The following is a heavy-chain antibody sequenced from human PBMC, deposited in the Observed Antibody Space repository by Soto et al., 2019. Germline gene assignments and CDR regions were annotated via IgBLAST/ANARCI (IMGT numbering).Heavy chain of an antibody. J-gene: IGHJ4*02. CDR3: ASHQLLWFGELPSPLDY. CDR1: GGSISSYY. D-gene: IGHD3-10*01. V-gene: IGHV4-59*08. Sequence: SETLSLTCTVSGGSISSYYWSWIRQPPGKGLEWIGYIYYSGSTNYNPSLKSRVTISVDTSKNQFSLKLSSVTAADTAVYYCASHQLLWFGELPSPLDYWGQGTLVTVSS. CDR2: IYYSGST.